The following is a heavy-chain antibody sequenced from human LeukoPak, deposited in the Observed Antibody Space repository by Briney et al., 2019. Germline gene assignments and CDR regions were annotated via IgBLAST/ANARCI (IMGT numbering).Heavy chain of an antibody. J-gene: IGHJ5*02. CDR2: IRYDASYK. Sequence: PGGSLRLSCAASGFTFSSYGMHWVRQAPGKGLEWVAFIRYDASYKYYVDSVKGRFTISRDNSKNTLYLQMNSLRAEDTAVYYCAHPTEYSSSWYGNWFDPWGQGTLVTVSS. CDR1: GFTFSSYG. V-gene: IGHV3-30*02. D-gene: IGHD6-13*01. CDR3: AHPTEYSSSWYGNWFDP.